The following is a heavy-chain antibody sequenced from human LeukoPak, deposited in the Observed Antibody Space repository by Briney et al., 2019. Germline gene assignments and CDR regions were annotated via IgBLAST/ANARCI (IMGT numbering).Heavy chain of an antibody. CDR2: IKNDGRST. V-gene: IGHV3-74*01. CDR3: ARGGSPPEALGDAFEI. D-gene: IGHD1-26*01. J-gene: IGHJ3*02. Sequence: GGSLRLSCVASGFTFSGYWMHWVRQGPGKGLVWVSRIKNDGRSTNYADSVKGRFTISRDNAKNTLYLQMNSLRAEDTAVYYCARGGSPPEALGDAFEIWGQGTMVTVSS. CDR1: GFTFSGYW.